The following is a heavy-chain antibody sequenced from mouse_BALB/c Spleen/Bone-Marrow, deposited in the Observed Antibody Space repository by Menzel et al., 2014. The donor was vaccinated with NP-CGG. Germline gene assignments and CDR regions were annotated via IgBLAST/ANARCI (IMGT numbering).Heavy chain of an antibody. CDR1: GFTFXDNY. CDR2: IRNKANGYTT. Sequence: EVQLQESGGGLVQPGGSLRLSCATSGFTFXDNYMTWVRQPPGRALEWLGFIRNKANGYTTEYGASVKGRSTISRDNSQSILYLQMNTRRAEDSATYYCARDSDWFAYWGQGTLVTVSA. V-gene: IGHV7-3*02. J-gene: IGHJ3*01. CDR3: ARDSDWFAY.